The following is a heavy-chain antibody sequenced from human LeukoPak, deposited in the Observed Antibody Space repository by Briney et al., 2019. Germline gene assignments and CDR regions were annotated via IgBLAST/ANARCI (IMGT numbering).Heavy chain of an antibody. D-gene: IGHD2-2*01. J-gene: IGHJ4*02. Sequence: SETLSLTCTVSGGSTSSGGYYWSWIRQPPGKGLEWIGSIYYSGITHYNPSLRSRLTISIHTSKNQFSLNLASVTAADTAVYYCTRDPAAVPAGFWGQGTLVTVSS. CDR1: GGSTSSGGYY. CDR3: TRDPAAVPAGF. V-gene: IGHV4-39*07. CDR2: IYYSGIT.